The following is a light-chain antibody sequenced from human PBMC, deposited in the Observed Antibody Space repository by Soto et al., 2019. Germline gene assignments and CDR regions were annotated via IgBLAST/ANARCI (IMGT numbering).Light chain of an antibody. Sequence: EIVLTQSPDTLSLSPGERATLSCRASQSVRSSLAWYQQKPGQAPRLLIYDASNRATGIPARFSGSGSGTVFTLTISSREPEDFAVYYCQHRSNWPPEVTFGPGTNVDIK. CDR1: QSVRSS. CDR3: QHRSNWPPEVT. V-gene: IGKV3-11*01. J-gene: IGKJ3*01. CDR2: DAS.